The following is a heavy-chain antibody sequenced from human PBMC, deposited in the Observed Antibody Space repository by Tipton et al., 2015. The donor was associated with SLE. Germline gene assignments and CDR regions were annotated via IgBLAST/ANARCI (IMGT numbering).Heavy chain of an antibody. CDR1: GYTFISYS. CDR3: AKGQRNFVLGRMDV. V-gene: IGHV7-4-1*02. CDR2: INTNTGNP. D-gene: IGHD7-27*01. Sequence: QLVQSGSELKKPGASVKVSCKASGYTFISYSMNWVRQAPGQGLEWMGWINTNTGNPTYAQGFTGRFVFSLDTSVSTAYLQISSLKAEDTAVYYCAKGQRNFVLGRMDVWGQGTTVTVSS. J-gene: IGHJ6*02.